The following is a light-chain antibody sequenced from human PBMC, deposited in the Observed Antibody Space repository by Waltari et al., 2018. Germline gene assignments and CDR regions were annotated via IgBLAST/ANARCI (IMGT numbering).Light chain of an antibody. CDR2: AAS. Sequence: DIRMTQSPSSLSASVGDRVTLTCRASESIDTYLNWYQHKPGKAPEPLIYAASILQGGVPSRFTGSGTGTYFTLTINSLQPEYFATYYCQQSYTTPFTFGPGTKVD. J-gene: IGKJ3*01. V-gene: IGKV1-39*01. CDR3: QQSYTTPFT. CDR1: ESIDTY.